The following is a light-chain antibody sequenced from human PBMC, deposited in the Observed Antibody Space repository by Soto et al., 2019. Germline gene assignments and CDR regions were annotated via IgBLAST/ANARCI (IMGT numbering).Light chain of an antibody. CDR3: CSLTTSHTYV. Sequence: QSVLTQPASVSGSPGRSITIACTGTSSDIGHYDYVSWYQQHPGKAPKLMIYHVTYRPSGVSNRYSGSKSGNSASLTISGLQADDEADYYCCSLTTSHTYVFGSGTKVTVL. CDR2: HVT. J-gene: IGLJ1*01. V-gene: IGLV2-14*03. CDR1: SSDIGHYDY.